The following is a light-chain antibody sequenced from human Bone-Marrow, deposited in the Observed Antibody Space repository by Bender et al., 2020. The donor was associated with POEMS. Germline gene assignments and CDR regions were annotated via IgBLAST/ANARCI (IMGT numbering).Light chain of an antibody. Sequence: QSMMTQPPSTSGTPGQRITISCSRSSSNMGSNSVNWYQQLPGAAPRLLISNTNQRPSGVPDRFSGSRSGASASLAISGLQSGDEAIYYCATWDDNLNVVFGGGTKLTVL. V-gene: IGLV1-44*01. CDR2: NTN. J-gene: IGLJ2*01. CDR3: ATWDDNLNVV. CDR1: SSNMGSNS.